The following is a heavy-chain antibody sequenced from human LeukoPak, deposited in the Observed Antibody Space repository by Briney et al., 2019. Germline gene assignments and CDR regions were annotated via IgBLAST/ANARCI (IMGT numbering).Heavy chain of an antibody. V-gene: IGHV4-34*01. CDR3: AREPVGGYQLLPHQPPLDAFDI. J-gene: IGHJ3*02. CDR2: INHSGST. D-gene: IGHD2-2*01. CDR1: GGSFSGYY. Sequence: SETLSLTCAVHGGSFSGYYWSWIRQPPGKGLEWIGEINHSGSTNYNPSLKCRVTISVDTSKNQFSLKLSSVTAADTAVYYCAREPVGGYQLLPHQPPLDAFDIWGKGQWSPSLQ.